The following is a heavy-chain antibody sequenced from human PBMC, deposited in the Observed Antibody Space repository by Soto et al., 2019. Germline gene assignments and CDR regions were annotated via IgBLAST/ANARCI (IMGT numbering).Heavy chain of an antibody. V-gene: IGHV3-11*01. CDR1: AFSFSDYY. Sequence: QVQLVESGGGLVKPGGSLRLSCAASAFSFSDYYMSWIRQAPGKGLEWVSYISSSGGTIYYADSVEGRFTISRDNAKNSLYLQMNSLRAEDTAVYYCARHPYYYGSGSYYTADSWGQGTLVTVSS. D-gene: IGHD3-10*01. J-gene: IGHJ4*02. CDR2: ISSSGGTI. CDR3: ARHPYYYGSGSYYTADS.